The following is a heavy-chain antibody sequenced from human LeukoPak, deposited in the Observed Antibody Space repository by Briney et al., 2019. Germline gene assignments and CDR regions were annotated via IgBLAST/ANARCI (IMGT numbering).Heavy chain of an antibody. CDR2: ISYDGSNK. V-gene: IGHV3-30-3*01. D-gene: IGHD4-17*01. CDR3: ASSFFGDAVIFDY. Sequence: GGSLRLSCAASGFTFSSYAMHWVRQAPGKGLEWVAVISYDGSNKYYADSVKGRFTISRDNSKNTLYLQMNSLRAADTAVYYCASSFFGDAVIFDYWGQGTLVTVSS. J-gene: IGHJ4*02. CDR1: GFTFSSYA.